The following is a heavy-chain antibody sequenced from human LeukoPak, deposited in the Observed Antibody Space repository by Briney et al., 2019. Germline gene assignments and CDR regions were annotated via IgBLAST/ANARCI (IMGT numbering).Heavy chain of an antibody. CDR2: ISSSSSYI. J-gene: IGHJ3*02. Sequence: GGSLRLSCAASGFTFSSYGMNWVRQAPGKGLEWVSYISSSSSYIYYADSVKGRFTISRDNAKKSLYLQMNSLRVEDTAVYYCARDTDDFQGLDIWGRGTVVTVSS. CDR1: GFTFSSYG. V-gene: IGHV3-21*01. D-gene: IGHD3-3*01. CDR3: ARDTDDFQGLDI.